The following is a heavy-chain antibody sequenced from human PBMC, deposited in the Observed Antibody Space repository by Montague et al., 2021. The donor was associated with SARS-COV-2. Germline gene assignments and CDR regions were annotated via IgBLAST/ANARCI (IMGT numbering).Heavy chain of an antibody. D-gene: IGHD3-3*01. CDR3: AKDLEEFITIFGVVTKSPLGMDV. V-gene: IGHV3-23*03. J-gene: IGHJ6*02. CDR2: IYSGGSST. Sequence: SWRLSCDASGFTFSSYAMSWVRQAPGKGLEWVSVIYSGGSSTYYSDSVKGRFTISRDNSKNTLYLQMNSLRAEDTAVYYCAKDLEEFITIFGVVTKSPLGMDVWGHGTTVTVSS. CDR1: GFTFSSYA.